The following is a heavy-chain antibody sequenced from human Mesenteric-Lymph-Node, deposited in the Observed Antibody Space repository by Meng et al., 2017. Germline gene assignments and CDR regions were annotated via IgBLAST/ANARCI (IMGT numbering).Heavy chain of an antibody. CDR1: GFTFSNYW. D-gene: IGHD3-22*01. J-gene: IGHJ4*02. CDR2: INQGGSHK. Sequence: GGSLRLSCAASGFTFSNYWMTWVRQAPGKGLEWVANINQGGSHKNYVDSVKGRFTISRDNAKNSLYLQMNSLGAEDTAVYYCARDGMLGYYDSSGYSYWGQGTLVTVSS. V-gene: IGHV3-7*01. CDR3: ARDGMLGYYDSSGYSY.